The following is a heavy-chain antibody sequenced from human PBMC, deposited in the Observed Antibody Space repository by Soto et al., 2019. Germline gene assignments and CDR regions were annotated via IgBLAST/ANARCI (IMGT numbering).Heavy chain of an antibody. V-gene: IGHV4-34*01. CDR1: GGSFSGYY. CDR3: AREPGTHNGDY. D-gene: IGHD6-13*01. Sequence: SETLSLTCAVYGGSFSGYYWSWIRQPPGKGLEWIGEINHSGSTNYNPSLKSRVTISVDTSKNQFSLKLSSVTAADTAVYYCAREPGTHNGDYWGLVTLVSVS. J-gene: IGHJ4*02. CDR2: INHSGST.